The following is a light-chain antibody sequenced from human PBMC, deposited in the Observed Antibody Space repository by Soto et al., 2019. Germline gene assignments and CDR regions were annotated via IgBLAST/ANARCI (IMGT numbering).Light chain of an antibody. CDR2: NVS. CDR1: QSLIYRDGNTY. V-gene: IGKV2D-30*01. CDR3: MQGTHWPPT. J-gene: IGKJ1*01. Sequence: DVLMTQSPLSLPVTLGQPASISCRSNQSLIYRDGNTYLSWFQQRPGQSPRRLIYNVSNWDSGVPDRFSGSGSDSEVTLRVSRVEAEDVGVYYCMQGTHWPPTFGPGTKVEIK.